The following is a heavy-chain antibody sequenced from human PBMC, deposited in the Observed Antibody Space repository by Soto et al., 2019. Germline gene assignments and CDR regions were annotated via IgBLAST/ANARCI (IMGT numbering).Heavy chain of an antibody. Sequence: QVQLQESGPGLVKASETLSLTCTVSGGSMFSYYWSWIRQPAGKGLEWIARIYGSGGTNYNPSLKSRVTMSLDTSKNKFSLRLTSVTAADTAVYYCAREGASSYASRHFDNWGPGTLVTGSS. D-gene: IGHD3-16*01. J-gene: IGHJ4*02. V-gene: IGHV4-4*07. CDR1: GGSMFSYY. CDR3: AREGASSYASRHFDN. CDR2: IYGSGGT.